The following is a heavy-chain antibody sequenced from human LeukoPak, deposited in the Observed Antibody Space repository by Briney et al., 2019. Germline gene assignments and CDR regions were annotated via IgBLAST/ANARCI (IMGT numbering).Heavy chain of an antibody. Sequence: GGSLRLSCAASGFTVSSNYMSWVRQAPGKGLEWVSVIYSGGSTYYADSVKGRFTISRDNSKNTLCLQMNSLRAEDTAVYYCARVEAGLVVVPAAMGTDVWFDPWGQGTLVTVSS. V-gene: IGHV3-66*02. J-gene: IGHJ5*02. CDR2: IYSGGST. D-gene: IGHD2-2*01. CDR3: ARVEAGLVVVPAAMGTDVWFDP. CDR1: GFTVSSNY.